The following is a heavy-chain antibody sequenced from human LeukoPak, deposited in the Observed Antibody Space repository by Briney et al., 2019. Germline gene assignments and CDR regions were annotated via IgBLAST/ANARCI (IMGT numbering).Heavy chain of an antibody. CDR1: GGSFSGYY. J-gene: IGHJ4*02. CDR3: ARVLGYYDSSGYYYFDY. D-gene: IGHD3-22*01. V-gene: IGHV4-34*01. Sequence: SETLSLTCAVYGGSFSGYYWSWIRQPPGKGLEWIGEINHSGSTNYNPSLKSRVTISVDTSKNQFSLKLSSVTAADTAVYYCARVLGYYDSSGYYYFDYWGQGTLVTVSS. CDR2: INHSGST.